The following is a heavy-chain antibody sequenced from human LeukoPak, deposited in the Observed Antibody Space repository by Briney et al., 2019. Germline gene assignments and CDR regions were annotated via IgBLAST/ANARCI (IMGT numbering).Heavy chain of an antibody. J-gene: IGHJ6*03. D-gene: IGHD6-13*01. CDR1: GFTFSSYS. CDR2: ISSSSSYI. CDR3: ARRGSSWYGGYYYYYMDV. Sequence: PGGSLRLSCAASGFTFSSYSMNWVRQAPGKGLEWVSSISSSSSYIYYADSVKGRFTISRDNAKNSLYLQMNSLRAEDTAVYYCARRGSSWYGGYYYYYMDVWGKGTTVTVSS. V-gene: IGHV3-21*01.